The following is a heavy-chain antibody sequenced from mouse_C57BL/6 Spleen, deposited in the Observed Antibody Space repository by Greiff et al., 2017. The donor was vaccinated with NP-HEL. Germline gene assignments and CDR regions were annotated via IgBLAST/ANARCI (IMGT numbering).Heavy chain of an antibody. V-gene: IGHV1-53*01. CDR1: GYTFTSYW. Sequence: QVQLKQPGTELVKPGASVRLSCKASGYTFTSYWMHWVKQRPGHGLEWIGNINPSNGGTFYNEKFKSKATLTVDKSSSTAYMQLSSLTSEDSAVYYCARSGLRQAGDYWGQGTTLTVSS. CDR2: INPSNGGT. CDR3: ARSGLRQAGDY. J-gene: IGHJ2*01. D-gene: IGHD2-4*01.